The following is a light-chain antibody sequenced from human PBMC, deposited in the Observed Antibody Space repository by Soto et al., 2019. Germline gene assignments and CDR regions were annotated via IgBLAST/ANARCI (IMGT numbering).Light chain of an antibody. Sequence: QSVLTQPPSASGTPGQRVTISCSGSSSNIGSNSVNWYQQLPGTAPKILIYSNSQRPSGVPDRFSGSKSGTSASLAISGLQSEDEADYYCGVWDGSVNVRYLFGTGTKVTVL. CDR2: SNS. CDR3: GVWDGSVNVRYL. V-gene: IGLV1-44*01. J-gene: IGLJ1*01. CDR1: SSNIGSNS.